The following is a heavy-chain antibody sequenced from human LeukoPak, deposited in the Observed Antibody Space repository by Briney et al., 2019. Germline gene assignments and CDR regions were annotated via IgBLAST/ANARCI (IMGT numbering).Heavy chain of an antibody. V-gene: IGHV3-23*01. CDR1: GFTFSSYA. CDR3: AKFLEGMYYFDY. J-gene: IGHJ4*02. Sequence: GGSLRLSCAASGFTFSSYAMSWVRQAPGKGLEWVSAISGSGGSTYYADSVKGRFTISRDNSKNTLYLQMNSLRAEDTAAYYCAKFLEGMYYFDYWGQGTLVTVSS. CDR2: ISGSGGST.